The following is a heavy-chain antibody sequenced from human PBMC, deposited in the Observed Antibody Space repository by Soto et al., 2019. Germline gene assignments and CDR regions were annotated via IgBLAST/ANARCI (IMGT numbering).Heavy chain of an antibody. Sequence: GGSLRLSCAASGFTFSSYAMSWVRQAPGKGLEWVSAISGSGGSTYYADSVKGRFTISRDNSKNTLYLQMNSLRAEDTAVYYCAKGGRSRHLGYYYYGMDVWGQGTTVTVSS. CDR2: ISGSGGST. V-gene: IGHV3-23*01. CDR3: AKGGRSRHLGYYYYGMDV. CDR1: GFTFSSYA. J-gene: IGHJ6*02. D-gene: IGHD3-3*01.